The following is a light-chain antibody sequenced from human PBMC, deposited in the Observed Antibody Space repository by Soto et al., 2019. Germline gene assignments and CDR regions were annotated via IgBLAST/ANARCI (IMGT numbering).Light chain of an antibody. CDR3: QQYDNYPLT. V-gene: IGKV1-5*01. CDR1: QSISSW. J-gene: IGKJ4*01. Sequence: DIQMTQSPSTLSASVGDGVTIXXRASQSISSWLAWYQQKPGKAPKXLIYDASSLESGVPSRFSGSAAGTEFTLTISSLQPDDFATYYCQQYDNYPLTFGGGTKVDIK. CDR2: DAS.